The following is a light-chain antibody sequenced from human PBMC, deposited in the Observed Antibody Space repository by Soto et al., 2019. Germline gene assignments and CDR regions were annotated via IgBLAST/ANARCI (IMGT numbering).Light chain of an antibody. CDR1: QTISSW. Sequence: DNNMTRSPSTLSGSVGDRLTIALRASQTISSWLAWYQQKPGKAPKLLIYKASTLKSGVPSRFSGSGSGTAFTLTLSSLQPDDFATYYCQLYNSYSWTFGQGTKVDI. V-gene: IGKV1-5*03. CDR3: QLYNSYSWT. CDR2: KAS. J-gene: IGKJ1*01.